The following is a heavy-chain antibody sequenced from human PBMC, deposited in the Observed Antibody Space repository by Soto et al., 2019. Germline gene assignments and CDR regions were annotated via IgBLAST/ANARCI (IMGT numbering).Heavy chain of an antibody. CDR3: AKDIEGIGSFYYYGSEPIDI. CDR2: ISGSGGST. J-gene: IGHJ3*02. Sequence: GGSLRLSCAASGFTFSSYAMSWVRQPPGKGLEWVSAISGSGGSTYYADSVKGRFTISRDNSKNTLYLQMNSLRAEDTAVYYCAKDIEGIGSFYYYGSEPIDIWGQGTMVTVSS. V-gene: IGHV3-23*01. D-gene: IGHD3-10*01. CDR1: GFTFSSYA.